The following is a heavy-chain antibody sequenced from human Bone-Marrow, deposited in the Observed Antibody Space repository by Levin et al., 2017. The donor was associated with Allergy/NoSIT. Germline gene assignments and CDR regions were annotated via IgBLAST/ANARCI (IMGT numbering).Heavy chain of an antibody. CDR2: ISSDGSTK. J-gene: IGHJ4*02. D-gene: IGHD6-19*01. V-gene: IGHV3-30*04. Sequence: PGESLKISCAASGFTFNYYAMHWVRQAPGKGLEWVAVISSDGSTKYYADSVKGRFTVSRDNSKNTLYLQVNSLRAEDTAVYYCATSSGWYLGGNYWGQGTLVTVSS. CDR1: GFTFNYYA. CDR3: ATSSGWYLGGNY.